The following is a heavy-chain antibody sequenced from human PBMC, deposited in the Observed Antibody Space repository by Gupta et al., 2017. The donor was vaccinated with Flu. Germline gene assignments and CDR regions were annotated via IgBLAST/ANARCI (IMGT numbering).Heavy chain of an antibody. J-gene: IGHJ4*02. CDR1: GFTFSSYS. CDR2: ISSSSSTI. CDR3: ASEVSERGSQRLALDY. V-gene: IGHV3-48*02. D-gene: IGHD6-19*01. Sequence: EVQLVESGGGLVQPGGSLSLSCAASGFTFSSYSMNWVRQAPGKGLEWVSYISSSSSTIYYADSVKGRFTISRDNAKNSLYLQMNSLRDEDTAVYYCASEVSERGSQRLALDYWGQGTLVTVSS.